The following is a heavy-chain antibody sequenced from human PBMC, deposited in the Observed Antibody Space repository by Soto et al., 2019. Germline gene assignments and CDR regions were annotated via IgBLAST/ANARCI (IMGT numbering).Heavy chain of an antibody. CDR3: ARFIPPGGPAAPYYYGMEV. V-gene: IGHV6-1*01. CDR1: GDSVSSNSAA. CDR2: TYYRSEWYN. D-gene: IGHD2-2*01. Sequence: SQTLSLTCVISGDSVSSNSAAWNWIRQSPSRGLEWLGRTYYRSEWYNDYAVSVKSRITINPDTSKNQFSLQLHSVTPEDTAVYYCARFIPPGGPAAPYYYGMEVWGQGTTVTVSS. J-gene: IGHJ6*02.